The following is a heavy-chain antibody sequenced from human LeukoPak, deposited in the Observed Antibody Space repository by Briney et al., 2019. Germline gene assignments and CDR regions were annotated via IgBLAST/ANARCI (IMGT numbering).Heavy chain of an antibody. CDR3: ACAAYGHSYDSFDP. CDR1: GGSIIGYY. J-gene: IGHJ5*02. V-gene: IGHV4-4*07. D-gene: IGHD5-18*01. CDR2: IYSSGST. Sequence: SETLSLTCTVSGGSIIGYYCSWIRQPAGEGLEWIGRIYSSGSTNYNPSLQSRVTISVDKSNNQFSLKLTSVTAADTAVYYCACAAYGHSYDSFDPWGQGTLVTVSS.